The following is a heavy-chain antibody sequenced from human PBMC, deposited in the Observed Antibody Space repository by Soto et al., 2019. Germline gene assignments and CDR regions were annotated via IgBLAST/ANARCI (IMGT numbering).Heavy chain of an antibody. V-gene: IGHV3-21*01. D-gene: IGHD2-15*01. CDR2: ISSSSSYI. CDR1: GFTFSSYS. J-gene: IGHJ3*02. CDR3: ARDGGDIVVVVAASQNAFDI. Sequence: GGSLRLSCAASGFTFSSYSMNWVRQAPGKGLECVSSISSSSSYIYYADSVKGRFTISRDNAKNSLYLQMNSLRAEDTAVYYCARDGGDIVVVVAASQNAFDIWGQGTMVTVSS.